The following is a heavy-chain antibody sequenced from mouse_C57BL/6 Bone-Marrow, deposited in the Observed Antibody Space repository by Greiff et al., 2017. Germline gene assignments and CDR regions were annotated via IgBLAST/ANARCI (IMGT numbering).Heavy chain of an antibody. CDR3: ARVDYDGLVD. CDR2: INYDGSST. CDR1: GFTFSDYY. J-gene: IGHJ2*01. V-gene: IGHV5-16*01. D-gene: IGHD2-3*01. Sequence: EVKLVESEGGLVQPGSSMKLSCTASGFTFSDYYMAWVRQVPEKGLEWVANINYDGSSTYYLDSLKSRFIISRDNAKNILYLQRSSLKSEDTATYYCARVDYDGLVDGGQGTTLTVSS.